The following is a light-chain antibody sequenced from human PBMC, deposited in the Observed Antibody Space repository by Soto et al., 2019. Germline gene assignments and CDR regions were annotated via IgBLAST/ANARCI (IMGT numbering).Light chain of an antibody. Sequence: DIPMTQSPSSLSASVGDRVTITCRASQSISSYLNWYQQKPGKAPKLLIYAASSLQSGVPSRFSGSGSGTDFTLTISSLQPEDFATYDCQQSYSTPRTFGQGNKLEIK. CDR2: AAS. V-gene: IGKV1-39*01. CDR3: QQSYSTPRT. CDR1: QSISSY. J-gene: IGKJ2*01.